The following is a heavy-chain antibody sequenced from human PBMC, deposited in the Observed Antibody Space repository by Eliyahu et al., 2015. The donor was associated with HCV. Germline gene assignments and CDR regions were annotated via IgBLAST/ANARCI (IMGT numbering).Heavy chain of an antibody. CDR2: IHTSSSYT. V-gene: IGHV3-11*06. J-gene: IGHJ4*02. CDR1: EFTFSDYY. CDR3: ARGQYYFDY. Sequence: QVQLVESGGGLVKPGGSLRLSCAASEFTFSDYYMSWIRQAPGKGLGWVSNIHTSSSYTNYADSVKGRFTISRDNAKSSLYLQMNSLRAEDTAVYYCARGQYYFDYWGQGTLVTVSS. D-gene: IGHD6-19*01.